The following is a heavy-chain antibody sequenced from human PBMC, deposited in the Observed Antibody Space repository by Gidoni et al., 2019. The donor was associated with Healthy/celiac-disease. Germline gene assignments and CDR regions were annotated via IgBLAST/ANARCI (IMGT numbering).Heavy chain of an antibody. Sequence: QVQLVESGGGVVQPGRSLRLPCAASGFPFSSYGMHWVRQAPGKGLEWVAVISYDGSNKYYADSVKGRFTISRDNSKNTLYLQMNSLRAEDTAVYYCAKDIYTYYYDSSGYYDGGVFDYWGQGTLVTVSS. D-gene: IGHD3-22*01. J-gene: IGHJ4*02. CDR2: ISYDGSNK. CDR3: AKDIYTYYYDSSGYYDGGVFDY. CDR1: GFPFSSYG. V-gene: IGHV3-30*18.